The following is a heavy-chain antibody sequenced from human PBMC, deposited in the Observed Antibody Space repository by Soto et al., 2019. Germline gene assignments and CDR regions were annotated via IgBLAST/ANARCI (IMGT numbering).Heavy chain of an antibody. V-gene: IGHV4-34*01. CDR3: ARGVGYSSSWYYFDY. Sequence: QVQLQQWGAGLLKPSETLSLTCAVYGGSFSGYYWSWIRQPPGKGLEWIGEINHSGSTNYNPSLKSRVTISVDTSKNQFSLKLSSVTAADTAVYYCARGVGYSSSWYYFDYWGQGTLVTVSS. CDR1: GGSFSGYY. CDR2: INHSGST. J-gene: IGHJ4*02. D-gene: IGHD6-13*01.